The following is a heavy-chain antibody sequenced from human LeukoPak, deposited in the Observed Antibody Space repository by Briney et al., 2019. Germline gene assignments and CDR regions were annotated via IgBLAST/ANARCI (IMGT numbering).Heavy chain of an antibody. CDR3: ARPYKNAWYCELQY. V-gene: IGHV5-51*01. D-gene: IGHD6-13*01. CDR2: IYPSDSDT. CDR1: GYSFTSYW. J-gene: IGHJ1*01. Sequence: GESLKVSCKGSGYSFTSYWIGWVRQMPGKGLEWMGIIYPSDSDTRYSPSFQGQVTISADKSISTAYLHWNSLKASDTAMYYCARPYKNAWYCELQYWGQGTPVTVSS.